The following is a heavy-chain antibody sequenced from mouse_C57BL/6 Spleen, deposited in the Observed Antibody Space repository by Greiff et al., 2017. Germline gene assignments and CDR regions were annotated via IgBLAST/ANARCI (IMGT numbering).Heavy chain of an antibody. CDR1: GFTFSDAW. CDR2: IRNKANNHAT. V-gene: IGHV6-6*01. D-gene: IGHD2-1*01. CDR3: TRRGTYGNHFDY. J-gene: IGHJ2*01. Sequence: EVQVVESGGGLVQPGGSMKLSCAASGFTFSDAWMDWVRQSPEKGLEWVAEIRNKANNHATYYAESVKGRFTISRDDSKSSVYLQMNSLRAEDTGIYYCTRRGTYGNHFDYWGQGTTLTVSS.